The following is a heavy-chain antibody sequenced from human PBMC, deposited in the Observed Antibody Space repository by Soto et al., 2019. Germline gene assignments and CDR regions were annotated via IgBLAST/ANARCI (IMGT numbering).Heavy chain of an antibody. V-gene: IGHV1-2*04. D-gene: IGHD2-21*02. Sequence: QVQLVQSGAEVKKPGASVKVSCKASGYTFTGYYMHWVRQAPGQGLEWMGWINPNSGGTNYAQKFQGWVTMTRDTAISTAYMELSRLRSDDTAVYYCARSPRHMGVVTAIRHYGMDVWGQGTTVTVSS. J-gene: IGHJ6*02. CDR3: ARSPRHMGVVTAIRHYGMDV. CDR1: GYTFTGYY. CDR2: INPNSGGT.